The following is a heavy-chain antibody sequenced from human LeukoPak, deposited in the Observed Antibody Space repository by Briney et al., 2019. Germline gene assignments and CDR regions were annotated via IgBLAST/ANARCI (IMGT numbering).Heavy chain of an antibody. CDR2: IETKIDGGTT. V-gene: IGHV3-15*04. Sequence: GGSLRLSCAASGFTFNNAWMSWVRQAPGKGLEWIGRIETKIDGGTTDYAAPVKGRFTISRDGSKNTLYLQMNSLKTEDTAVYYCTTHFTYYYDSSGIDYWGQGTLVTVSS. CDR3: TTHFTYYYDSSGIDY. CDR1: GFTFNNAW. D-gene: IGHD3-22*01. J-gene: IGHJ4*02.